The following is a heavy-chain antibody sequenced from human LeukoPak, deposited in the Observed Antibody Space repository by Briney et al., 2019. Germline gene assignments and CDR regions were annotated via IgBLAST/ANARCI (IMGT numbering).Heavy chain of an antibody. V-gene: IGHV4-34*01. D-gene: IGHD1-1*01. CDR2: INHSGST. Sequence: SETLSLTCAVYGGSFSGYYWSWIRQPPGKGLEWIGEINHSGSTNYNPFLKSRVTISVDTSKNQFSLKLSSVTAADTAVYYCARDGISAVVDAFDIWGQGTMVTVSS. CDR1: GGSFSGYY. CDR3: ARDGISAVVDAFDI. J-gene: IGHJ3*02.